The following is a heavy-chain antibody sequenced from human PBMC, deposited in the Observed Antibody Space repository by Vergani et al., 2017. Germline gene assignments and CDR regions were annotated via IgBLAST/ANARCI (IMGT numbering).Heavy chain of an antibody. Sequence: EVQLLESGGGLVQPGGSLRLTCAASEFTFSNYAMNWVRQAPGKGLEWVSGISGSGVSAYYTDSVKGRFTISRDNSKNTLYLQMNSLRAEDTAVYYCAREKVLSGWFDPWGQGTRVTVSS. J-gene: IGHJ5*02. D-gene: IGHD4/OR15-4a*01. CDR3: AREKVLSGWFDP. V-gene: IGHV3-23*01. CDR2: ISGSGVSA. CDR1: EFTFSNYA.